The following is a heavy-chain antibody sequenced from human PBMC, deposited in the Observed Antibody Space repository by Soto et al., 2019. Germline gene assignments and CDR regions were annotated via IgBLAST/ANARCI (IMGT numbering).Heavy chain of an antibody. CDR2: IYYSGST. CDR1: GGSISSGDYY. CDR3: ARVDYYDSSGYPYWHLDL. D-gene: IGHD3-22*01. V-gene: IGHV4-30-4*01. J-gene: IGHJ2*01. Sequence: QVQLQESGPGLVKPSQTLSLTCTVSGGSISSGDYYWSWIRQPPGKGLEWIGYIYYSGSTHYNPSLKSRVSIAEDTSKKKFSLKLSSVTAADTAVYYCARVDYYDSSGYPYWHLDLWGRGTLVTVSS.